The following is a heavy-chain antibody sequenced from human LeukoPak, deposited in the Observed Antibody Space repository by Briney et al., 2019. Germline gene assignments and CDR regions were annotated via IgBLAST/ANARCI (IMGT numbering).Heavy chain of an antibody. D-gene: IGHD4-17*01. CDR3: ARDTLWGDYVGFDY. J-gene: IGHJ4*02. Sequence: SVKVSCKASGGTFSSYAISWVRQARGQGLEWMGRIIPIFGTANYAQKFQGRVTITTDESTSTAYMELSSLRSEDTAVYYCARDTLWGDYVGFDYWGQGTLVTVSS. V-gene: IGHV1-69*05. CDR1: GGTFSSYA. CDR2: IIPIFGTA.